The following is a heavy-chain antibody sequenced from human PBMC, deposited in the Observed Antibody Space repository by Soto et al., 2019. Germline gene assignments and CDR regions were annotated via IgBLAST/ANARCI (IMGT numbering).Heavy chain of an antibody. CDR2: IYYSGST. CDR1: GGSISSGGYY. Sequence: KPSETLSLTCTVSGGSISSGGYYWSWIRQHPGKGLEWIGYIYYSGSTYYNPSLKSRVTISVDTSKNQFSLKLSSVTAADTAVYYCARDCGGSCYPLYYGMDVWGQGTTVTVSS. J-gene: IGHJ6*02. V-gene: IGHV4-31*03. CDR3: ARDCGGSCYPLYYGMDV. D-gene: IGHD2-15*01.